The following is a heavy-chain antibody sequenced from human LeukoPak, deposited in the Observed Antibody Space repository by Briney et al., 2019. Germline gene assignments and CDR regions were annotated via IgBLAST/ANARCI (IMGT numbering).Heavy chain of an antibody. CDR1: GGSISSYY. CDR2: IYYSGST. J-gene: IGHJ3*02. V-gene: IGHV4-59*08. D-gene: IGHD2-15*01. Sequence: PSETLSLTCTDSGGSISSYYWRWIRQPPGKGLEWIGYIYYSGSTNYNPSLKSRVTRSVDTSKNQFSLKLSSVTAADTAVYYCARHLLGGGLDAFDIWGQGTMVTVSS. CDR3: ARHLLGGGLDAFDI.